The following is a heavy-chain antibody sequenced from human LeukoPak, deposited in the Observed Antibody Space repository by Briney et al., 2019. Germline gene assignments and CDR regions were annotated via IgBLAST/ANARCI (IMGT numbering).Heavy chain of an antibody. D-gene: IGHD5-12*01. CDR2: ISSRSSYI. V-gene: IGHV3-21*01. CDR3: ARDPFRGYDKCVYYFDY. Sequence: PGGSLTLSCTASGCSFSSYCLNWVRQAPGKGLEWVSYISSRSSYIYYPDTVHARFTISRDHAKNSLYLQMCSLRAEDTAVYYCARDPFRGYDKCVYYFDYWGQGVLVTVSS. CDR1: GCSFSSYC. J-gene: IGHJ4*02.